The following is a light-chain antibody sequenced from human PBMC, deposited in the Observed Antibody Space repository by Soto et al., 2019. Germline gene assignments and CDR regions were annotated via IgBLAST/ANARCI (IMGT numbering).Light chain of an antibody. Sequence: EIVLTQSPGTLSLSPGERATLSCRASQSVSSGYLGWYQQKPGQAPRLLIYGASSRATGIPDRFSGSGSGTYFILTISRLAPEDFAVYYCQQYGSSMYTFGQGTKLEIK. V-gene: IGKV3-20*01. CDR2: GAS. CDR1: QSVSSGY. CDR3: QQYGSSMYT. J-gene: IGKJ2*01.